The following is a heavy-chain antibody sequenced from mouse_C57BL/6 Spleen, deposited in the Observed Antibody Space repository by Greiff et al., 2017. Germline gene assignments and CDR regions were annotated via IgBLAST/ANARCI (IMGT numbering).Heavy chain of an antibody. CDR3: AREVGNYAMDY. J-gene: IGHJ4*01. CDR2: INYDGSST. Sequence: EVMLVESEGGLVQPGSSMKLSCTASGFTFSDYYMAWVRQDPEKGLEWVANINYDGSSTYYLDSLKSRFIISRDNAKNILYLQMSSLKSEDTATYYCAREVGNYAMDYWGQGTSVTVSS. D-gene: IGHD1-3*01. V-gene: IGHV5-16*01. CDR1: GFTFSDYY.